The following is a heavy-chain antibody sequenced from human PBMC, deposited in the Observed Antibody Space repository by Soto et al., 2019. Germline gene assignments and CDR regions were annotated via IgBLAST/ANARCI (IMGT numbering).Heavy chain of an antibody. J-gene: IGHJ6*03. CDR3: ATGYCSGGSCYEEAYYYYMDV. CDR2: INHSGST. Sequence: SETLSLTCAVYGGSFIGYYWSWIRQPPGKGLEWIGEINHSGSTNYNPSLKSRVTISVDTSKNQFSLKLSSVTAADTAVYYCATGYCSGGSCYEEAYYYYMDVWGKGTTVTVSS. V-gene: IGHV4-34*01. D-gene: IGHD2-15*01. CDR1: GGSFIGYY.